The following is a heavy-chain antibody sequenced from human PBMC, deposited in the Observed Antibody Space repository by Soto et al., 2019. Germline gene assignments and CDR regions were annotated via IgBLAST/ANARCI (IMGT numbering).Heavy chain of an antibody. J-gene: IGHJ6*03. V-gene: IGHV3-23*01. Sequence: GGSLRLSCAASGFTFSSYAMSWVRQAPGKGLEWVSAISGSGGSTYYADSVKGRFTISRDNSKNTLYLQMNSLRAEDMAAYYCANGDTVNTNYPHYYYYYMDVWGKGTTVTVSS. CDR3: ANGDTVNTNYPHYYYYYMDV. CDR2: ISGSGGST. CDR1: GFTFSSYA. D-gene: IGHD4-17*01.